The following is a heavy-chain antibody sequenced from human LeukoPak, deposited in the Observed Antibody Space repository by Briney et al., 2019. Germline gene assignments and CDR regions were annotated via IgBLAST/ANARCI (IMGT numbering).Heavy chain of an antibody. CDR3: AEIGSGNKFDF. D-gene: IGHD3-3*01. CDR2: ITSSGGTS. J-gene: IGHJ4*02. Sequence: GGSPRLSCLASGFTFSDCDMSWVRLSPGKGPEWVSAITSSGGTSFYADSVKGRFTISRDNSKSTMYLQMSGLRADDTAVYYCAEIGSGNKFDFWGQGTLVTVSS. V-gene: IGHV3-23*01. CDR1: GFTFSDCD.